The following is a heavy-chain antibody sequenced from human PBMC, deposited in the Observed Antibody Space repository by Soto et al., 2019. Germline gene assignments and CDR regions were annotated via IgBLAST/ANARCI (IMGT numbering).Heavy chain of an antibody. D-gene: IGHD5-18*01. CDR1: GYTFTSYA. V-gene: IGHV1-3*01. CDR2: INAGNGNT. Sequence: QVQLVQSGAEVKKPGASVKVSCKASGYTFTSYAMHWVRQAPGQRLEWMGWINAGNGNTKYSQKFQGRVTITRDTSASTAYMELSSRRSEDTAVYYCARENDSGYSLWWFDPWGQGTLVTVSS. J-gene: IGHJ5*02. CDR3: ARENDSGYSLWWFDP.